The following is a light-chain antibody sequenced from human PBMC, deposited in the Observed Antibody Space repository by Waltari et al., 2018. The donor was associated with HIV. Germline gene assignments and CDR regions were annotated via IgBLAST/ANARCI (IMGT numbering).Light chain of an antibody. CDR3: QSYDRSLSVWV. CDR2: DNT. V-gene: IGLV1-40*01. Sequence: QSVLTQPPSVSGAPGQRVTISCPGSSSNTGAGYDLPWYQQLPGTAPRLLIYDNTIRPSGVPDRFSGSKSGTSASLAIAGLQDEDEAVYYCQSYDRSLSVWVFGGGTKVTVL. J-gene: IGLJ3*02. CDR1: SSNTGAGYD.